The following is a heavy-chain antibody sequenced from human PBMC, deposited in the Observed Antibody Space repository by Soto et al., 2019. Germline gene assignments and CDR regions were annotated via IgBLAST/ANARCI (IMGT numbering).Heavy chain of an antibody. Sequence: SETLSLTCTVSGGSISSGDYYWSWIRQPPGKGLEWIGYIYYSGSTYYNPSLKSRVTISVDTSKNQFSLKLSSVTAADTAVYYCARDLYGIAAAGPFGIFDYWGQGTLVTVSS. CDR1: GGSISSGDYY. J-gene: IGHJ4*02. D-gene: IGHD6-13*01. V-gene: IGHV4-30-4*01. CDR2: IYYSGST. CDR3: ARDLYGIAAAGPFGIFDY.